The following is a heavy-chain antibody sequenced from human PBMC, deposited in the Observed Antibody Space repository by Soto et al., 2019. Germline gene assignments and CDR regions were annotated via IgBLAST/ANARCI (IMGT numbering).Heavy chain of an antibody. D-gene: IGHD2-15*01. V-gene: IGHV3-11*06. Sequence: LRLSCAGSGFTFGDSYMSWIRQAPGKGLEWLSYISPGSRYPAYADSVKGRFTISRDNAKRSLYLQMMSLTVEDTAIYYCVRGGGGGLFDPWGQGTMVTVSS. CDR1: GFTFGDSY. CDR3: VRGGGGGLFDP. CDR2: ISPGSRYP. J-gene: IGHJ5*02.